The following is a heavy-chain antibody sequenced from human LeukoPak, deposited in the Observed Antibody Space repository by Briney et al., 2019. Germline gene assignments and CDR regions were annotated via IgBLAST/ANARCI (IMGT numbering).Heavy chain of an antibody. J-gene: IGHJ4*02. V-gene: IGHV4-59*01. CDR1: GGSISSYY. CDR2: IYYSGST. Sequence: PSKTLSLTCTVSGGSISSYYWSWIRQPPGKGLEWIGYIYYSGSTNYNPSLKSRVTISVDTSKNQFSLKLSSVTAADTAVYYCARGGPISSSWESSNFDYWGQGTLVTVSS. D-gene: IGHD6-13*01. CDR3: ARGGPISSSWESSNFDY.